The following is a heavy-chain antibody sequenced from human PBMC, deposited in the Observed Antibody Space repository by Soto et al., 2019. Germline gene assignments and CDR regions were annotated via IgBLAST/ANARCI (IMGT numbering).Heavy chain of an antibody. V-gene: IGHV3-15*01. CDR1: GFTFSNAW. CDR2: IKSKTDGGTT. Sequence: GGSLRLSCAASGFTFSNAWMSWVRQAPGKGLEWVGRIKSKTDGGTTDYAAPVKGRFTISRDDSKNTLYLQMNSLKTEDTAVYYCNVDTAMVTPRQGDYFDYWGQGTLVTVSS. D-gene: IGHD5-18*01. J-gene: IGHJ4*02. CDR3: NVDTAMVTPRQGDYFDY.